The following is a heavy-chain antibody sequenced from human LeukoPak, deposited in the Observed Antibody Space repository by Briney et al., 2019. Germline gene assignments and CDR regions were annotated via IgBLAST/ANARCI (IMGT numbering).Heavy chain of an antibody. CDR2: ISAYNGNT. D-gene: IGHD3-22*01. J-gene: IGHJ3*02. CDR3: ARGTYYYDSSGYYYGDAFDI. CDR1: GYTFTSYG. Sequence: GASVKVSCKASGYTFTSYGISWVRQAPGQGLEWMGWISAYNGNTNYAQKLQGRVTMTTDTSTSTAYMELRSLRSDDTAVYYCARGTYYYDSSGYYYGDAFDIWGQETMVTVSS. V-gene: IGHV1-18*01.